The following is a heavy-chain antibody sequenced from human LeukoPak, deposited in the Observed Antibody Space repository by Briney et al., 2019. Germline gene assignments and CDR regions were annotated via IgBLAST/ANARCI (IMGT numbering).Heavy chain of an antibody. CDR3: ARADDCYDISGYDY. J-gene: IGHJ4*02. CDR2: IYYSRST. Sequence: WESLFLTCTVSGYYLSSDYYWGWLRQPPGKGLESIGRIYYSRSTYYNHTLKSRVTISVDTAKNQFSLKLSSVTAADTAVYYCARADDCYDISGYDYWGQGTLVTVSS. CDR1: GYYLSSDYY. D-gene: IGHD3-22*01. V-gene: IGHV4-38-2*02.